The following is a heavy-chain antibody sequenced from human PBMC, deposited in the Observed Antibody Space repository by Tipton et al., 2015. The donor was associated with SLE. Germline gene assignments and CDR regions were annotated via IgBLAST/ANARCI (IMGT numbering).Heavy chain of an antibody. CDR2: AFYSGST. J-gene: IGHJ4*02. Sequence: GLAKPSETLSLTCSVSGGSITSTTYYWAWIRRPPGKGLEWIGSAFYSGSTYDNPSLMSRLTISIDTSKGQFSLGLTSVTAADTAIYFCVRHPASYPYFDSWGQGTVVTVSP. CDR3: VRHPASYPYFDS. V-gene: IGHV4-39*01. CDR1: GGSITSTTYY.